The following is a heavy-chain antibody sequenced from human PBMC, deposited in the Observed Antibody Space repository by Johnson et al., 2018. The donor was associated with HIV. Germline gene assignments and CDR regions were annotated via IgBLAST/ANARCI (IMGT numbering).Heavy chain of an antibody. CDR3: ARGGDCSSTSCYVYAFDI. CDR1: GFTFSSYW. CDR2: IKQDGSEK. Sequence: VQLVESGGGLVQPGGSLRLSCAASGFTFSSYWMSWVRQAPGKGLEWVANIKQDGSEKYYVDSVKGRFTISRDNAKNSLYLQMNSLGAEDTAVYYCARGGDCSSTSCYVYAFDIWGQGTMVTVSS. D-gene: IGHD2-2*01. V-gene: IGHV3-7*01. J-gene: IGHJ3*02.